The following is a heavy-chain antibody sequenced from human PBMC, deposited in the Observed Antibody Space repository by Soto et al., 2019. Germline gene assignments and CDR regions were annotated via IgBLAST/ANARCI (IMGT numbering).Heavy chain of an antibody. CDR2: INPDNGNT. V-gene: IGHV1-3*01. D-gene: IGHD2-15*01. CDR1: GCTFTRYT. Sequence: ASVKVSCKASGCTFTRYTMNWVRQAPGQRLEWMGWINPDNGNTKSSQKFQDRVIITRDTSASTAYMDLSSLRSEDTAVYYCARGIATGQLDPWGQGTLVTVSS. CDR3: ARGIATGQLDP. J-gene: IGHJ5*02.